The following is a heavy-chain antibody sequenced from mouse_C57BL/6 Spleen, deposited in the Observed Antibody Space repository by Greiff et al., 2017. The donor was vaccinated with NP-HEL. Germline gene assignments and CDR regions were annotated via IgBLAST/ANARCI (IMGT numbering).Heavy chain of an antibody. D-gene: IGHD1-1*01. J-gene: IGHJ1*03. CDR3: ASGPYYGSSYDWYFDV. CDR1: GYTFTSYW. V-gene: IGHV1-64*01. CDR2: IHPNSGST. Sequence: QVHVKQPGAELVKPGASVKLSCKASGYTFTSYWMHWVKQRPGQGLEWIGMIHPNSGSTNYNEKFKSKATLTVDKSSSTAYMQLSSLTSEDSAVYYCASGPYYGSSYDWYFDVWGTGTTVTVSS.